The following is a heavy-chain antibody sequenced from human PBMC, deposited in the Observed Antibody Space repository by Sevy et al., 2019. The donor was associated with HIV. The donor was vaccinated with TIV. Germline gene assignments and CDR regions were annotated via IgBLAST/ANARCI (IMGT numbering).Heavy chain of an antibody. CDR2: ISSNSSYI. J-gene: IGHJ6*02. V-gene: IGHV3-21*01. CDR3: ARDGDCSSTSCYFYYYYGMDV. Sequence: GGSLRLSCAASGFTFSSYSMNWVRQAPGKGLEWVSSISSNSSYIYYADSVKGRFTISRDNAKNSLYLQMNSLRAEDTAVYYCARDGDCSSTSCYFYYYYGMDVWGQGTTVTVSS. D-gene: IGHD2-2*01. CDR1: GFTFSSYS.